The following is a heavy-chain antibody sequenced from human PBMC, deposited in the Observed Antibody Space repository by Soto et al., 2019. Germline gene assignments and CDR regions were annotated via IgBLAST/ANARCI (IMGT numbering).Heavy chain of an antibody. V-gene: IGHV4-31*03. CDR1: GGYISSGGYY. Sequence: QVQLQESGPGLVKPSQTLSLTCTVSGGYISSGGYYWSWIRQHPGKDLEWIGYIYYSGSTYYNPSLKSRVTISVDTSKNQFSLKLSSVTAADTAVYYCARWPQLEPRFDYWGQGTLVTVSS. D-gene: IGHD1-1*01. J-gene: IGHJ4*02. CDR2: IYYSGST. CDR3: ARWPQLEPRFDY.